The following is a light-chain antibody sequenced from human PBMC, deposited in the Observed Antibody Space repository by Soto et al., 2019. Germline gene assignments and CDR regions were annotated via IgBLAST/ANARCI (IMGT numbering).Light chain of an antibody. CDR2: GAS. CDR1: QSVRSY. V-gene: IGKV3-15*01. Sequence: EIVMTQSPATLSVSPGDRATLSCRASQSVRSYLAWYQQKPGQSPRLLISGASTRATGFPARFSGSGSGTECTLTISKLQSEDFEVYYCQQYNIWPYTFGQGTKLEIK. CDR3: QQYNIWPYT. J-gene: IGKJ2*01.